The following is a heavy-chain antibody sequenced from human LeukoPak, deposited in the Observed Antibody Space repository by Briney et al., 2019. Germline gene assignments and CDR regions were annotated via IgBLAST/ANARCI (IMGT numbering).Heavy chain of an antibody. CDR1: GFTFSSYW. CDR3: AKDYGNQLLAFDY. CDR2: ISYDGSNK. D-gene: IGHD2-2*01. V-gene: IGHV3-30*18. Sequence: PGGSLRLSCAASGFTFSSYWMHWVRQAPGKGLEWVAVISYDGSNKYYADSVKGRSTISRDNSKNTLYLQVNSLRAEDTAVYYCAKDYGNQLLAFDYWGQGTLVTVSS. J-gene: IGHJ4*02.